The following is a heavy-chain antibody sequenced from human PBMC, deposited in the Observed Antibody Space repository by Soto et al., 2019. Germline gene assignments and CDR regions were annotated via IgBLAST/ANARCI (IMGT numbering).Heavy chain of an antibody. CDR2: ISYDGSNK. Sequence: QVQLVESGGGVVQPGRSLRLSCAASGFTFISYGMHWVRQAPGKGLEWVAVISYDGSNKYYADSVKGRFTISRDNSKNTLYLQMNSLRAEDTAVYYCAKSGAWELYYFDYWGQGTLVTVSS. CDR1: GFTFISYG. J-gene: IGHJ4*02. D-gene: IGHD1-26*01. V-gene: IGHV3-30*18. CDR3: AKSGAWELYYFDY.